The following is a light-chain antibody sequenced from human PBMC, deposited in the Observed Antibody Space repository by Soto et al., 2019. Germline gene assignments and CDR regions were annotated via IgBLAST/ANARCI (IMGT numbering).Light chain of an antibody. V-gene: IGKV3-15*01. Sequence: EIVMTQSPATVSLSPGERATLSCRASPGVSNTLAWYQQRPGQAPRLLIYGASIRAPGIPARFSGGGSGTEFTLTIPSLQSEDFAVYYCQQYETWPYTFGQGTKLEIK. CDR1: PGVSNT. CDR3: QQYETWPYT. CDR2: GAS. J-gene: IGKJ2*01.